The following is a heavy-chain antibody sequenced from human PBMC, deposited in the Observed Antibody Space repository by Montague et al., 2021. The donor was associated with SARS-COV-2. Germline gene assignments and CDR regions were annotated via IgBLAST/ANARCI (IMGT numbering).Heavy chain of an antibody. CDR3: ARWYYYDSSGYYR. J-gene: IGHJ4*02. D-gene: IGHD3-22*01. CDR2: INHSGST. Sequence: SETLSLTCAVYGGSFSGYYWSWIRQHPGKGLEWIGEINHSGSTNYNPSLKSRVTISVDTSKNQFSLKLSSVTAADTAVYYCARWYYYDSSGYYRWGQGTLVTVSS. V-gene: IGHV4-34*01. CDR1: GGSFSGYY.